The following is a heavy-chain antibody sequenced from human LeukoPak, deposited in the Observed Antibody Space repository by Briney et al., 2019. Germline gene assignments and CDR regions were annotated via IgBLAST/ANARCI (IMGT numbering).Heavy chain of an antibody. Sequence: GGTLRLSCAVSGFTFSSYGMSWVRQAPGKGLEWVSYISSSGSTIYYADSVKGRFTISRDNAKNSLYLQMNSLRAEDTAVYYCAELGITMIGGVWGKGTTVTISS. D-gene: IGHD3-10*02. CDR1: GFTFSSYG. CDR3: AELGITMIGGV. V-gene: IGHV3-48*04. J-gene: IGHJ6*04. CDR2: ISSSGSTI.